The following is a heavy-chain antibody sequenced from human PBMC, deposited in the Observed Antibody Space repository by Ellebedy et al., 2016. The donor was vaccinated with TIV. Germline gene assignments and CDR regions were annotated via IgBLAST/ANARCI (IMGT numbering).Heavy chain of an antibody. V-gene: IGHV1-8*02. CDR3: ARGLGSGWLP. CDR1: SYTFTSYG. Sequence: ASVKVSXKASSYTFTSYGISWVRQATGQGLEWMGWMNPNSGNTGYAQKFQGRVTMTRNTSISTAYMELSSLRSEDTAVYYCARGLGSGWLPWGQGTLVTVSS. CDR2: MNPNSGNT. D-gene: IGHD6-19*01. J-gene: IGHJ5*02.